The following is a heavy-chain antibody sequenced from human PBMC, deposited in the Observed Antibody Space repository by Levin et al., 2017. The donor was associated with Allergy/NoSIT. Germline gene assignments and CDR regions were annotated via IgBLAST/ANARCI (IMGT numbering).Heavy chain of an antibody. D-gene: IGHD4-17*01. CDR3: AKVKADGDYIDAFDG. CDR2: ICGSGGRT. CDR1: GFTFSIHA. J-gene: IGHJ3*01. Sequence: GESLKISCAASGFTFSIHAMAWVRPAPGKGLEWVSTICGSGGRTYYADSVKGRFTTSRDNYKNTLYLQMNSLRADDTAVYYCAKVKADGDYIDAFDGWGQGTMVTVSS. V-gene: IGHV3-23*01.